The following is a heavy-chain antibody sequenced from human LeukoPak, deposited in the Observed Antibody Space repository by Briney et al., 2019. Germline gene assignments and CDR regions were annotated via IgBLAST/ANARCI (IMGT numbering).Heavy chain of an antibody. V-gene: IGHV1-69*13. D-gene: IGHD3-3*01. Sequence: ASVKVSCKASGGTFSSYAISWVRQAPGQGLEWMGGIIPIFGTANYAQKFQGRVTITADESTSTVYMELSRLRLDDTAVYYCAKLGFSEWFLEFWGQGALVTVSS. J-gene: IGHJ4*02. CDR2: IIPIFGTA. CDR1: GGTFSSYA. CDR3: AKLGFSEWFLEF.